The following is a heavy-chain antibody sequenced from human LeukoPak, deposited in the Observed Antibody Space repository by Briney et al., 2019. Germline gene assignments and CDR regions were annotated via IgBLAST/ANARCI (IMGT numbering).Heavy chain of an antibody. CDR2: MNPNSGNT. CDR3: ARLRYSSSWYTNLYYYYYGMDV. Sequence: ASVKVSCKASGYTFTSYDINWVRQATGQGLEWMGWMNPNSGNTGYAQKFQGRVTMTRNTSISTAYMELSSLRSEDTAVYYCARLRYSSSWYTNLYYYYYGMDVWGQGTTVTVSS. D-gene: IGHD6-13*01. CDR1: GYTFTSYD. J-gene: IGHJ6*02. V-gene: IGHV1-8*01.